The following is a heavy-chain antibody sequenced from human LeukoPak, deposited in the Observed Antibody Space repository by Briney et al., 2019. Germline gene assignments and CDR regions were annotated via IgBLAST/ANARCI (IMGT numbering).Heavy chain of an antibody. CDR1: GGSISSYY. CDR2: IYYSGST. Sequence: PSETLSLTCTVSGGSISSYYWSWIRQPPGKGLEWIGYIYYSGSTNYNPSLKSRVTISVDTSKKHLSLKLSSVTAADTAVYYCARETRLHSGSYSNDAFDIWGQGTMVTVSS. V-gene: IGHV4-59*01. CDR3: ARETRLHSGSYSNDAFDI. D-gene: IGHD1-26*01. J-gene: IGHJ3*02.